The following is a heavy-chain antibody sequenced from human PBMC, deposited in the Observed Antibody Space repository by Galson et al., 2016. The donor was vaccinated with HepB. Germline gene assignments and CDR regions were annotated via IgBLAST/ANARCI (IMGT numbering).Heavy chain of an antibody. CDR1: GYIFTNYY. V-gene: IGHV1-46*01. CDR2: IDPSGGST. Sequence: SVKVSCKASGYIFTNYYSHWVRQAPGQGPEWMGIIDPSGGSTTYAQKFQGRVSMTRDTSTNTVYMELSSLRYEDTAVYYCARGQYIWWAENNWFDPWGQGTLATVSS. J-gene: IGHJ5*02. CDR3: ARGQYIWWAENNWFDP. D-gene: IGHD2-15*01.